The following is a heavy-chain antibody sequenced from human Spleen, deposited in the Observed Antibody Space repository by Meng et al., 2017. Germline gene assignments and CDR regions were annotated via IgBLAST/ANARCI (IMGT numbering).Heavy chain of an antibody. Sequence: GGSLRLSCAASGFTFSAYSMHWFRQAPGKGLVWVSRIKSDGIVTSYADSVKGRFTISRDNAKNMLYLQMNSLRAEDKAVYYCAREEEITVIVVGDAFDIWGQGKMVTVSS. CDR1: GFTFSAYS. CDR3: AREEEITVIVVGDAFDI. D-gene: IGHD3-22*01. V-gene: IGHV3-74*01. CDR2: IKSDGIVT. J-gene: IGHJ3*02.